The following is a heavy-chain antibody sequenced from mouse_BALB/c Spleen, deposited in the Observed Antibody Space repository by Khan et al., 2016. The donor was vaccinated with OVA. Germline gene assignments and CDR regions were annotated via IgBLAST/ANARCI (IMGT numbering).Heavy chain of an antibody. CDR2: INPPNGNT. CDR1: GFTFNDTY. J-gene: IGHJ3*02. V-gene: IGHV14-3*02. Sequence: VQLKQSGAELVKSGATVKLSCTASGFTFNDTYMHWVKQWPEKGLEWIGRINPPNGNTNYDPKFKGKATITADTSSNTAYLQLSSLTSEDTAVYYGAGMVGKWGQGTMVTVS. CDR3: AGMVGK. D-gene: IGHD1-1*02.